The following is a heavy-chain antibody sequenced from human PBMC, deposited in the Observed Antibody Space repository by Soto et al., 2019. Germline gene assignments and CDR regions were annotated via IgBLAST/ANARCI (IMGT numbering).Heavy chain of an antibody. CDR1: GFTFTKAW. D-gene: IGHD2-2*01. J-gene: IGHJ4*02. CDR3: TTDVRSSTSPHLAY. V-gene: IGHV3-15*01. CDR2: IKSTTDGGTI. Sequence: EVQLVESGGGLVKPGGSLRLSCAASGFTFTKAWMSWVRQAPGKGLEWVARIKSTTDGGTIDYAAPVKGRFTISRDDSKNTLCLQMNSLRTEDTAVYYCTTDVRSSTSPHLAYWGQGTLVTVSS.